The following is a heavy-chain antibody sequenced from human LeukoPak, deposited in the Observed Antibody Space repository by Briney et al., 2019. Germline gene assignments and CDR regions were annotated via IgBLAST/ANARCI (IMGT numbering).Heavy chain of an antibody. D-gene: IGHD3-22*01. V-gene: IGHV3-21*01. CDR1: GFTFSSYS. Sequence: GGSLRLSCAASGFTFSSYSMNWVRQAPGKGLEWVSSISSSSSYIYYADSVKGRFTISRDNAKNSLYLQMNSLRAEDTAVYYCARQGPNRSSGYYEPFDYWGQGTLVTVSS. J-gene: IGHJ4*02. CDR2: ISSSSSYI. CDR3: ARQGPNRSSGYYEPFDY.